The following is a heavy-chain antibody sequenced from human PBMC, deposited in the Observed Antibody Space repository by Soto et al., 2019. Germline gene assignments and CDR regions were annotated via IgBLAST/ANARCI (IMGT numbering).Heavy chain of an antibody. J-gene: IGHJ6*02. CDR2: IIPIFGTA. CDR1: GGTFSSYA. D-gene: IGHD3-22*01. CDR3: ARAGDYYDSSGPPGGMDV. Sequence: SVKVSCKASGGTFSSYAISWVRQAPGQGLEWMGGIIPIFGTANYAQKFQGRVTITADASTSTAYMELSSLRSEDTAVYYCARAGDYYDSSGPPGGMDVWGQGTTVTVSS. V-gene: IGHV1-69*13.